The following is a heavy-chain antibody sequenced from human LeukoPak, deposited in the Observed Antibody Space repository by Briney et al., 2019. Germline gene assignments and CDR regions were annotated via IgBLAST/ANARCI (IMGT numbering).Heavy chain of an antibody. CDR2: ISLDGINN. CDR1: GFTFSTYA. V-gene: IGHV3-30-3*01. J-gene: IGHJ3*02. CDR3: AREPFEI. Sequence: HPGRSLRLSCAASGFTFSTYAIHWVRQAPGKGLEWVAVISLDGINNYYADSVKGRFTISRDNSKNTLYLQMNSLRVDDTAVYYCAREPFEIWGQGTMVTVSS.